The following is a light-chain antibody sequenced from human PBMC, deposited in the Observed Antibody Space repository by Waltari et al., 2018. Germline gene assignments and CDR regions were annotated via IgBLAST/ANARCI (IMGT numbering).Light chain of an antibody. CDR1: SSDVGPYNF. CDR2: EVT. V-gene: IGLV2-8*01. Sequence: QSALPQPPSASESPGQSVTISCTGSSSDVGPYNFVSWYQQHPGKAPKLMIYEVTKRPSGVPDRFSGSKSGNTASLSVSGLQAEDEADYYCTSYAGSDKLLFGGGTKLTVL. J-gene: IGLJ3*02. CDR3: TSYAGSDKLL.